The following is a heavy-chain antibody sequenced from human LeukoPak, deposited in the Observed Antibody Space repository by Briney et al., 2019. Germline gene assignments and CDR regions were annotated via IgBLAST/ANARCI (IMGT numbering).Heavy chain of an antibody. CDR3: ARGRAVAGTVGFLDY. V-gene: IGHV3-66*01. CDR2: IYSCGST. Sequence: PGGSLRLSCAASGFTVSSNYMSWVRQAPGKGLEWVSVIYSCGSTYYADSVKGRFTISRDNSKNTLYLQMNSLRAEDTAVYYCARGRAVAGTVGFLDYWGQGTLVTVSS. D-gene: IGHD6-19*01. CDR1: GFTVSSNY. J-gene: IGHJ4*02.